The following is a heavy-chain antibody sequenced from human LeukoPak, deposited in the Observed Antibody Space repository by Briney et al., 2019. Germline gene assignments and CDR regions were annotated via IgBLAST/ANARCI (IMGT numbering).Heavy chain of an antibody. V-gene: IGHV4-59*01. Sequence: SETLSLTCTVSGGSIRSYYWNWIRQPPGKGLEWIGYIYYSGSTNYNPSLKSRVTISVDTSKNQFSLKLSSVTAADTAVYYCARVRTPYGYYGMDVWGQGTTVTVSS. D-gene: IGHD3-10*01. J-gene: IGHJ6*02. CDR2: IYYSGST. CDR1: GGSIRSYY. CDR3: ARVRTPYGYYGMDV.